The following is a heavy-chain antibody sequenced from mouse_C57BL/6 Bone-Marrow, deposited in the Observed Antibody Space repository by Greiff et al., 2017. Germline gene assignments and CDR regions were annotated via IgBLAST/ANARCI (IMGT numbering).Heavy chain of an antibody. CDR2: IDPANGNT. V-gene: IGHV14-3*01. CDR3: ATSPITPYWYFDV. CDR1: GFNIKNTY. J-gene: IGHJ1*03. Sequence: VQLQQSVAELVRPGASVKLSCTASGFNIKNTYMHWVKQRPEQGLEWIGRIDPANGNTKYAPKFQGKATITADTSSNTAYLQLSSLTSEDTAIDYCATSPITPYWYFDVWGTGTTVTVSS. D-gene: IGHD1-1*01.